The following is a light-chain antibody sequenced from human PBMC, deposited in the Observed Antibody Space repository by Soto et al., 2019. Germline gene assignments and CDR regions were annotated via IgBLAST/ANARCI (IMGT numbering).Light chain of an antibody. CDR2: GAS. CDR1: QSVSSSY. V-gene: IGKV3-20*01. Sequence: EIVLTQSPVTLFLSPGERATLSCRASQSVSSSYLAWYQQKPGQAPRLLIYGASSRATGIPDRFSGSGSGTDFTLTISRLEPEDFAVYYCQQYGSSPLTFGGGTKVDIK. CDR3: QQYGSSPLT. J-gene: IGKJ4*01.